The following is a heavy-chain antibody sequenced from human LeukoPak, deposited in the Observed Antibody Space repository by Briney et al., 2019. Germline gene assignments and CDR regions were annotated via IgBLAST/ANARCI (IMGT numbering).Heavy chain of an antibody. V-gene: IGHV4-59*01. CDR3: ARVSGYDSSGYLDY. Sequence: PSETLSLTCTVSGGSISSYYWSWIRQPPGKGLEWIGYIYYSGSTNYNPSLKSRVTISVDTSKNKFSLKLSSVTAADTAVYYCARVSGYDSSGYLDYWGQGTLVTVSS. CDR1: GGSISSYY. CDR2: IYYSGST. D-gene: IGHD3-22*01. J-gene: IGHJ4*02.